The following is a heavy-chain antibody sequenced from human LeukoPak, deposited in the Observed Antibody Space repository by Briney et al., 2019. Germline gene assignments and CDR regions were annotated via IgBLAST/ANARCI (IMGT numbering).Heavy chain of an antibody. CDR2: IYYSGST. J-gene: IGHJ4*02. V-gene: IGHV4-59*01. D-gene: IGHD1-26*01. CDR1: GGSISSYY. Sequence: PSETLSLTCTVSGGSISSYYWSWIRQPPGKGLEWLGYIYYSGSTNYNPPLKSRVTITVDTSNNQFSLMLSCVPAADAAVFYCGGDEVGAAIHLFDYWGQGTLVTVSS. CDR3: GGDEVGAAIHLFDY.